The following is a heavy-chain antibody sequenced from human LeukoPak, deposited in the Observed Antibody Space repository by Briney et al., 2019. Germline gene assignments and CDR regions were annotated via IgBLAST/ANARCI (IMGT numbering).Heavy chain of an antibody. CDR3: AREGVSGHFGFDY. D-gene: IGHD2-8*01. J-gene: IGHJ4*02. CDR2: IIPIFGTA. V-gene: IGHV1-69*05. Sequence: SSVNVSCKASGGTFSSYAISWVRQAPGQGLEWMGGIIPIFGTANYAQKFQGRGTITTDESTRTSYIERIRLRSEDTAVYYCAREGVSGHFGFDYWGQGTLVTVSS. CDR1: GGTFSSYA.